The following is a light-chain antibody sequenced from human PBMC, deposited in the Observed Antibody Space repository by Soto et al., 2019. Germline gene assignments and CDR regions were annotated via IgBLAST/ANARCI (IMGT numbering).Light chain of an antibody. Sequence: EIELTQSPVTLYLSTGRRATRSCSAIQSVSSYYLAWYQHKPGQAPRLLIYDASNRATGIPARFSGSGSGTDFTLTISSLEPEDFAIYYCQQRSNWPRVTFGQGTRLEI. V-gene: IGKV3-11*01. CDR1: QSVSSY. CDR2: DAS. J-gene: IGKJ5*01. CDR3: QQRSNWPRVT.